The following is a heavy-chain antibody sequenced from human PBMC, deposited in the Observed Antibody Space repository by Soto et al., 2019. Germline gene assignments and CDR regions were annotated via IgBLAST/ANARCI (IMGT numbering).Heavy chain of an antibody. J-gene: IGHJ4*02. CDR3: AKADTIFGVVIPYFDY. V-gene: IGHV3-23*01. CDR1: GFTFSSYA. Sequence: PGGSLRLSCAASGFTFSSYAMSWVRQAPGKGLEWVSAISGSGGSTYYADSVKGRFTISRDNSKNTLYLQMNSLRAEDTAVYYCAKADTIFGVVIPYFDYWGQGTLVTAPQ. CDR2: ISGSGGST. D-gene: IGHD3-3*01.